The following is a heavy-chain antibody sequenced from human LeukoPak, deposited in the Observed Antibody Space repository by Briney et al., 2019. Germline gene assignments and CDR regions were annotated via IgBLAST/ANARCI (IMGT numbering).Heavy chain of an antibody. V-gene: IGHV4-59*12. CDR2: IYYSGST. D-gene: IGHD6-13*01. CDR3: ARLEGRYSSSWFFDY. Sequence: PSETLSLTCTVSGGSISSYYWSWIRQPPGKGLEWIGYIYYSGSTNYNPSLKSRVTISVDTSKNQFSLKLSSVTAADTAVYYCARLEGRYSSSWFFDYWGQGTLVTVSS. CDR1: GGSISSYY. J-gene: IGHJ4*02.